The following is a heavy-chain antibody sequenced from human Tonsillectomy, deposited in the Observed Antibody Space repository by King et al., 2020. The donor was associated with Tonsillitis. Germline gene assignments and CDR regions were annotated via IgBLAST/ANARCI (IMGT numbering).Heavy chain of an antibody. CDR1: GYIFTDYW. Sequence: VQLVESRAEVKKPGESLKISCKGFGYIFTDYWSGWVRQMPGKGLEWVGIVYPGDSDTRYSPSFQGQATISADTAISTSYIQWNSLKSSDTAMYYCVRGDGGFDPGGPGTLVTASS. V-gene: IGHV5-51*01. J-gene: IGHJ5*02. CDR2: VYPGDSDT. CDR3: VRGDGGFDP.